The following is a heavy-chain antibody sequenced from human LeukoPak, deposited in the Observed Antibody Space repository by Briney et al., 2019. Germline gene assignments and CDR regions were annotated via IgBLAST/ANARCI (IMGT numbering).Heavy chain of an antibody. D-gene: IGHD6-13*01. Sequence: SETLSLTCTVSGASFSSSTYYWGWIRQSPGKGLEWIGSIYYSGSTYYNPSLKSRVTMSVDTSKNQFSLKLSSVTTADTAVYYCARRAGGITATGTRPFDYWGQGTLVTVSS. CDR2: IYYSGST. CDR1: GASFSSSTYY. CDR3: ARRAGGITATGTRPFDY. J-gene: IGHJ4*02. V-gene: IGHV4-39*01.